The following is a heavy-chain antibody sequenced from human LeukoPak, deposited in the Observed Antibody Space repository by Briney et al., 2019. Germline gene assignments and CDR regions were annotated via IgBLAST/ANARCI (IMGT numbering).Heavy chain of an antibody. D-gene: IGHD4-11*01. Sequence: SGTLSLTCTVSGVSISSYYWSWIRQPPGKGLEWIGYIYYSGSTNYNPSLKSRVTISVDTSKNQFSLKLSSVTAADTAVYYCARGRRILQNWGQGTMVTVSS. CDR1: GVSISSYY. J-gene: IGHJ3*01. CDR2: IYYSGST. V-gene: IGHV4-59*01. CDR3: ARGRRILQN.